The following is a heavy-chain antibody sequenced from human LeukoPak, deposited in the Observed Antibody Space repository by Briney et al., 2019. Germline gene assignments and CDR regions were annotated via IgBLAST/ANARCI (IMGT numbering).Heavy chain of an antibody. Sequence: ASVKVSCKASGYTFTNYDINWVRQATGQGLEWMAWMDPKSGNTGYARKFQDRVFLTMNTSTNTAYMELSGLRSEDTAIYYCARPPRSSDWYLNYFDPWGQGTLVTVYS. V-gene: IGHV1-8*01. D-gene: IGHD6-19*01. J-gene: IGHJ5*02. CDR3: ARPPRSSDWYLNYFDP. CDR1: GYTFTNYD. CDR2: MDPKSGNT.